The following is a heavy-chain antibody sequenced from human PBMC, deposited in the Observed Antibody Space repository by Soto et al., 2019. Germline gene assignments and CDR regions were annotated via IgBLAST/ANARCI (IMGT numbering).Heavy chain of an antibody. V-gene: IGHV4-59*01. Sequence: QVQLQESGPGLVKPSETLSLTCNVSGGSISSYYWSWIRQPPGKGLEYIGHVYNSGSTIHSPSLKIRATRSVDTSKNQFSLKLTSVTAADTAVYYCAGGSSLCWECFHHWGQGILITVSS. CDR1: GGSISSYY. CDR3: AGGSSLCWECFHH. D-gene: IGHD2-2*01. CDR2: VYNSGST. J-gene: IGHJ1*01.